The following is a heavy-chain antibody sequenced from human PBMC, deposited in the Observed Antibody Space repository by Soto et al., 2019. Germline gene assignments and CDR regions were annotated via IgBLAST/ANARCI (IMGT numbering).Heavy chain of an antibody. J-gene: IGHJ6*02. V-gene: IGHV4-4*07. Sequence: SETLSLTCTVSGGSISSYYWSWIRQPAGKGLEWIGRIYTSGSTNYNPSLKSRVTMSVDTSKNQFSLKLSSVTAADTAVYYCARGHNYYGSGRYSDYYYYGMDVWGQGTTVTVSS. CDR2: IYTSGST. CDR1: GGSISSYY. CDR3: ARGHNYYGSGRYSDYYYYGMDV. D-gene: IGHD3-10*01.